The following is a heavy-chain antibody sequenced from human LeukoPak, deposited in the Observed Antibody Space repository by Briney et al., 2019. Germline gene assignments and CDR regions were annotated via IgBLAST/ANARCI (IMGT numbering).Heavy chain of an antibody. CDR3: ARKNDFDI. Sequence: SETLSLTCVVSGGSISTTNWWSWVRQPPRKGLEWIGEIYHSGSTNYNPSLKSRVTISVDMSKSQFSLRLTSVTAADTAVYYCARKNDFDIWGQGTLVTVSS. CDR2: IYHSGST. J-gene: IGHJ3*02. V-gene: IGHV4-4*02. D-gene: IGHD2/OR15-2a*01. CDR1: GGSISTTNW.